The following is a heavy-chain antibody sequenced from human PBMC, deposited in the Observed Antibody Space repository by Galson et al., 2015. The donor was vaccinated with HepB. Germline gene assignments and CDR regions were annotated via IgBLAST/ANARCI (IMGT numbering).Heavy chain of an antibody. Sequence: SETLSLTCTVSGASISSYYWSWIRQPPGKGLEWIGNIYYSGSTNYNPSLKSRVTISVDTSKNQFSLNLRSVTAADTAVYYCARDSSGWYGWYFDLWGRGTLVTVSS. CDR2: IYYSGST. V-gene: IGHV4-59*01. CDR3: ARDSSGWYGWYFDL. J-gene: IGHJ2*01. D-gene: IGHD6-19*01. CDR1: GASISSYY.